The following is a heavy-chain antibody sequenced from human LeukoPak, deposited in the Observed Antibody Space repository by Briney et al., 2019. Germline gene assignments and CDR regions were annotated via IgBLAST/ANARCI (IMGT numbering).Heavy chain of an antibody. Sequence: GGSLRLSCAASGFTFSSYAMSWVRQAPGKGLKWVSTINDNGDGTYYADYVKGRFTISRDNSKNSLFVQMNSLRAEDTAVYFCAKSRSGSANWALQIFDNWGQGTLVTVSS. CDR1: GFTFSSYA. CDR2: INDNGDGT. CDR3: AKSRSGSANWALQIFDN. J-gene: IGHJ4*02. D-gene: IGHD1-1*01. V-gene: IGHV3-23*01.